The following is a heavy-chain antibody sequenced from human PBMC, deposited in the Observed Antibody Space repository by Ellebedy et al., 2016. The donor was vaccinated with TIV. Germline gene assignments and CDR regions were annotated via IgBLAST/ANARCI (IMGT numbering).Heavy chain of an antibody. CDR2: INPSYGRR. Sequence: AASVKVSCKASGYTFTTYYIHWVRQAPGQGLEWMGRINPSYGRRSYAQKFQGRVTMTRDTSTSTVYMELSSLRYGDTGVYDCAADPEYRSSSWFDYWGQGTLVTVSS. CDR1: GYTFTTYY. V-gene: IGHV1-46*01. CDR3: AADPEYRSSSWFDY. D-gene: IGHD6-6*01. J-gene: IGHJ4*02.